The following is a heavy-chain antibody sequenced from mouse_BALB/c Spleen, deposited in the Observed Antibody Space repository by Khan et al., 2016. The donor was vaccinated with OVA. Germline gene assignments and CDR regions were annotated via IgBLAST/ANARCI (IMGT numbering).Heavy chain of an antibody. V-gene: IGHV1S137*01. CDR3: TRGGGGNRFAY. CDR2: ISTYYGDA. Sequence: VQLQESGAELVRPGVSVKISCKGSGYTFTDFTLHWVKQSHAMSLEWIGVISTYYGDATYNQRFKDKATMTVDKSSSTAYMVLARLTSEDSAIYNCTRGGGGNRFAYWGQGTLVTVSA. CDR1: GYTFTDFT. J-gene: IGHJ3*01.